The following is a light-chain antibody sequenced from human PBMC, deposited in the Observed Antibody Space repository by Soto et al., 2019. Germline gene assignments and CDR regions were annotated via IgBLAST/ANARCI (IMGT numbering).Light chain of an antibody. CDR2: GAS. Sequence: EIVLAQSPATLSSFPGDRVTLSCRASQRVSSSYLAWYQKKPGQAPRLLIYGASNRATGIPDRFSGSGSGTDFNLTIIRLEPEDFAVYYCQQRSNWPITFGQGTRLEIK. J-gene: IGKJ5*01. CDR3: QQRSNWPIT. CDR1: QRVSSSY. V-gene: IGKV3D-20*02.